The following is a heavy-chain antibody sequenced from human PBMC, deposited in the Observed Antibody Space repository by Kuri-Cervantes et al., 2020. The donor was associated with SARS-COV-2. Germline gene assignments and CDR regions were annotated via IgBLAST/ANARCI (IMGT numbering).Heavy chain of an antibody. CDR3: AGGYYYDSSGPVLRYYFDY. J-gene: IGHJ4*02. D-gene: IGHD3-22*01. V-gene: IGHV4-34*01. CDR2: INHSGST. CDR1: GGSFSGYY. Sequence: GSLRLSCAVYGGSFSGYYWSWIRQPPGKGLEWIGEINHSGSTNYNPSLKGRVTISVDTSKNQFSLKLSSVTAADTAVYYCAGGYYYDSSGPVLRYYFDYWGQGTLVTVSS.